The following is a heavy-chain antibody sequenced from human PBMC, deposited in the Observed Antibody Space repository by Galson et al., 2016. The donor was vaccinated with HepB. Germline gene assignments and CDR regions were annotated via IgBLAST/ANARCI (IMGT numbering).Heavy chain of an antibody. Sequence: SLRLSCAASGFSFNTYTMNWVRQAPGKGLEWVSSISSRSKHMYYADSLKGRFTISRDNTKNSLFLLMNSLRAEDTAAYYCARNLNVITSGGVIVTDAFDIWVRGQWSPCLQ. J-gene: IGHJ3*02. CDR1: GFSFNTYT. D-gene: IGHD3-16*02. CDR3: ARNLNVITSGGVIVTDAFDI. V-gene: IGHV3-21*01. CDR2: ISSRSKHM.